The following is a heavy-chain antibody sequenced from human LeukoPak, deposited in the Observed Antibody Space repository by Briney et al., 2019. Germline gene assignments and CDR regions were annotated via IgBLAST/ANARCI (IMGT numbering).Heavy chain of an antibody. CDR2: ISGSGGST. Sequence: GGSLRLSCAASGFTFSSYAMSWVRQAPGKGLEWVSAISGSGGSTYYADSVKGRFTISRDNAKNSLYLQMNSLRAEDTALYYCAKARSGWFGELYVDYWGQGTLVTVSS. J-gene: IGHJ4*02. V-gene: IGHV3-23*01. CDR3: AKARSGWFGELYVDY. D-gene: IGHD3-10*01. CDR1: GFTFSSYA.